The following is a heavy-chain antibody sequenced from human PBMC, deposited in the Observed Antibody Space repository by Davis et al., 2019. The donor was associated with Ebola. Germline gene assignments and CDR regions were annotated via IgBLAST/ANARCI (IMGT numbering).Heavy chain of an antibody. J-gene: IGHJ4*02. V-gene: IGHV3-66*01. CDR2: IYSDDST. Sequence: GESLKISCAASGFTVSYNYMTWVRQAPGKGLEWVSVIYSDDSTYYAASVKGRFTISRDNSKNTLYLQMNSLRAEDTAVYYCASVAATAYYFDYWGQGTLVTVSS. CDR3: ASVAATAYYFDY. CDR1: GFTVSYNY. D-gene: IGHD1-26*01.